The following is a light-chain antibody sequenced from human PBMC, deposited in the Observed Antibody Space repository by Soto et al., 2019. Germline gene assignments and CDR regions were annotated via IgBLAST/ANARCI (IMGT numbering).Light chain of an antibody. CDR1: SSDVGSYNL. J-gene: IGLJ1*01. CDR2: EVT. Sequence: QPVLTQPASVSVSPGQSITISCTGTSSDVGSYNLVSWYQQHPGKAPKLMIYEVTKRPSGISNRFSGSKSGNTASLTISGLQADDEADYYCCSYAGTSTYVFGTGTKVTVL. CDR3: CSYAGTSTYV. V-gene: IGLV2-23*02.